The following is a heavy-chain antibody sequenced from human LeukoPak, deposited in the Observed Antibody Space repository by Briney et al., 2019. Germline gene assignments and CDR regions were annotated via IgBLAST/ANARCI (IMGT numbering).Heavy chain of an antibody. Sequence: ASVKVSCKASGYTFTNYAMHWVRLAPGQRLQWMGWINLANGNTKYSQYFEGRVTITRDTSASTVYMELSSLRPDDMAVYYCARGRGTIGSNRDFYFYYYMDIWGNGTTVTVSS. CDR2: INLANGNT. D-gene: IGHD2-21*01. CDR1: GYTFTNYA. V-gene: IGHV1-3*03. CDR3: ARGRGTIGSNRDFYFYYYMDI. J-gene: IGHJ6*03.